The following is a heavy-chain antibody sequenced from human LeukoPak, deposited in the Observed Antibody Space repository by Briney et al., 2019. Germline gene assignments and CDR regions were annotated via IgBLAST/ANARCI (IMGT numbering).Heavy chain of an antibody. CDR2: IGIDSGNT. V-gene: IGHV3-48*01. Sequence: GGSLRLSCAASGFTFSDYSMNWARQAPGKGLEWISYIGIDSGNTNYADSVKGRFTISGDKAKNSLYLQMNSLRVEDTAVYYCARDYKYAFDNWGQGTLVTVSS. J-gene: IGHJ4*02. CDR1: GFTFSDYS. CDR3: ARDYKYAFDN. D-gene: IGHD5-24*01.